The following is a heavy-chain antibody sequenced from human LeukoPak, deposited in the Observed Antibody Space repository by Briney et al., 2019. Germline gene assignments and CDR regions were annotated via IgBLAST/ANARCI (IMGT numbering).Heavy chain of an antibody. CDR1: GGSISGYY. V-gene: IGHV4-34*01. Sequence: PSETLSLTCAVYGGSISGYYWCWIRQPPGKGLEWIGEINHSGSTNYNPSLKSRVTISVDTSKNQFSLKLSSVTAADTAVYYCATFTVAGSGGQEGWFDPWGQGTLVTVSS. D-gene: IGHD6-19*01. J-gene: IGHJ5*02. CDR3: ATFTVAGSGGQEGWFDP. CDR2: INHSGST.